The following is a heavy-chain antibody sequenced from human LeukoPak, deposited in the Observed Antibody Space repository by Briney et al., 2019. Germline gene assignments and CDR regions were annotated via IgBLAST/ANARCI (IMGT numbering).Heavy chain of an antibody. Sequence: ASVKVSCKASGGTFSSYAISWVRQAPGQGLEWMGGIIPIFGTANYAQKFQGRVTITADESTSTAYMELSSLRSEDTAVYYCARSRAVVVVPAAMPPYYYMDVWGKGTTVTVSS. CDR3: ARSRAVVVVPAAMPPYYYMDV. D-gene: IGHD2-2*01. V-gene: IGHV1-69*13. CDR2: IIPIFGTA. CDR1: GGTFSSYA. J-gene: IGHJ6*03.